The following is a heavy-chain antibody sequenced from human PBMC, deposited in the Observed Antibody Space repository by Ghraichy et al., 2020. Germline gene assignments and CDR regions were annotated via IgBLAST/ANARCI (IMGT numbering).Heavy chain of an antibody. D-gene: IGHD3-3*01. CDR1: GFTFSSYS. CDR3: ARESGAHYDFWSGYSQGNWFDP. V-gene: IGHV3-21*01. CDR2: ISSSSSYI. Sequence: GGSLRLSCAASGFTFSSYSMNWVRQAPGKGLEWVSSISSSSSYIYYADSVKGRFTISRDNAKNSLYLQMNSLRAEDTAVYYCARESGAHYDFWSGYSQGNWFDPWGQGTLVTVSS. J-gene: IGHJ5*02.